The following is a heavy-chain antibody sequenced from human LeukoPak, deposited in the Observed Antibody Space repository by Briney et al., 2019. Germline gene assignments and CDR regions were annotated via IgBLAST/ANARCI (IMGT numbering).Heavy chain of an antibody. Sequence: SETLSLTCAVYGGSFSGYYWSWIRQPPGKGLEWIGYIYYSGSTNYNPSLKSRVTISVDTSKNQFSLKLSSVTAADTAVYYCARTPYDSSGPGLYYFDYWGQGTLVTVSS. V-gene: IGHV4-59*01. CDR2: IYYSGST. CDR3: ARTPYDSSGPGLYYFDY. D-gene: IGHD3-22*01. CDR1: GGSFSGYY. J-gene: IGHJ4*02.